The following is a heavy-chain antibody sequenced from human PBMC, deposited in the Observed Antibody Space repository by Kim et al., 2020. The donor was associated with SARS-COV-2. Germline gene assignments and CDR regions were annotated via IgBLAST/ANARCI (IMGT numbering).Heavy chain of an antibody. D-gene: IGHD3-9*01. J-gene: IGHJ4*02. CDR2: ISYDGSDK. CDR3: AKEKEDFDILTGPFDF. CDR1: GFTFSRNA. V-gene: IGHV3-30*04. Sequence: GGSLRLSCAASGFTFSRNAMHWVRQAPGRGLEWVAVISYDGSDKFYADSAKGQVTISRDNSKNTVDLQMNSLRPEDTAVYFCAKEKEDFDILTGPFDFWGQGTQVTVSS.